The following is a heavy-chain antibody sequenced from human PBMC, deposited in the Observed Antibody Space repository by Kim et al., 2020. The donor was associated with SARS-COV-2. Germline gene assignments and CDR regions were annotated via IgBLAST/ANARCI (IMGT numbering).Heavy chain of an antibody. CDR3: AGVRGGSYSNFDY. J-gene: IGHJ4*02. Sequence: YADSLKGRSTVSGDNAKNSLYLQLNSMRAEVTSVYYCAGVRGGSYSNFDYWGQGTLVTVSS. V-gene: IGHV3-11*01. D-gene: IGHD1-26*01.